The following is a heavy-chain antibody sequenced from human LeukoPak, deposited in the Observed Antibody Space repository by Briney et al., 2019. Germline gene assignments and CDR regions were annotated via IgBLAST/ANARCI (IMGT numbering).Heavy chain of an antibody. CDR2: ISGSGEST. Sequence: GGSLRLSCAASGVIFNQYWMSWVRQAPGKGLEWVSAISGSGESTYYEDSVKGRFTISRDNSKNTVDVQMNSLRAEDTAVYYCAKDVGGTNFHYMDVWGKGTTVIVSS. CDR3: AKDVGGTNFHYMDV. V-gene: IGHV3-23*01. D-gene: IGHD1-26*01. J-gene: IGHJ6*03. CDR1: GVIFNQYW.